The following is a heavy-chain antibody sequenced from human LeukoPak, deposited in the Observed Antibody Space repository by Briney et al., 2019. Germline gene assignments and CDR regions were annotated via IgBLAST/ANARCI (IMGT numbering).Heavy chain of an antibody. CDR3: ARGSSSGCMDV. D-gene: IGHD6-19*01. J-gene: IGHJ6*02. CDR1: GFTFSSYD. CDR2: IGTAGDT. Sequence: GGSLRLSCAASGFTFSSYDMHWVRQATGKGLEWVSAIGTAGDTYYPGSVKGRFTISRENAKNSLYLQMNSLRAGDTAVYYCARGSSSGCMDVWGQGTTVTVSS. V-gene: IGHV3-13*01.